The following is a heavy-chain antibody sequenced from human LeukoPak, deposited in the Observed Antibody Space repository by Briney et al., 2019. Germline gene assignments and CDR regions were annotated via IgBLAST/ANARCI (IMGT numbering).Heavy chain of an antibody. CDR3: AKGVRYFDWLDI. J-gene: IGHJ5*02. CDR2: IKQDGSEK. D-gene: IGHD3-9*01. V-gene: IGHV3-7*03. CDR1: GFTFSSYW. Sequence: GGSLRLSCAASGFTFSSYWMSWVRQAPGKGLEWVANIKQDGSEKYYVDSVKGRFTISRDNSKNTLSLQMNSLRADDTAVYYCAKGVRYFDWLDIWGQGTLVTVSS.